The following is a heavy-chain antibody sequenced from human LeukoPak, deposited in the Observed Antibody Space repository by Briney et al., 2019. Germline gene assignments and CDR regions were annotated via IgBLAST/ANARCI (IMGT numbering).Heavy chain of an antibody. CDR3: ARGPGGTGTTVSGWFDP. CDR2: ISYDGSNK. J-gene: IGHJ5*02. D-gene: IGHD1-7*01. Sequence: GGSLRLSCAASGFTFSSYAMHWVRQAPGKGLGWVAVISYDGSNKYYADSVKGRFTISRDNSKNTLYLQMNSLRAEDTAVYYCARGPGGTGTTVSGWFDPWGQGTLVTVSS. CDR1: GFTFSSYA. V-gene: IGHV3-30-3*01.